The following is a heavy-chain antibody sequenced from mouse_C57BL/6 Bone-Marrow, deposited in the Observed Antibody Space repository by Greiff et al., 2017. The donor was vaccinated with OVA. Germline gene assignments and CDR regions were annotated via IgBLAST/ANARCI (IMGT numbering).Heavy chain of an antibody. CDR1: GYTFTSYD. D-gene: IGHD1-1*01. CDR2: IYPRDGST. J-gene: IGHJ1*03. V-gene: IGHV1-85*01. Sequence: VQLVESGPELVKPGASVKLSCKASGYTFTSYDINWVKQRPGQGLEWIGWIYPRDGSTKYNEKFKGKATLTVDTSSSTAYMELHSLTSEDSAVYFCAREKEDYYGSSYRYFDVWGTGTTVTVSS. CDR3: AREKEDYYGSSYRYFDV.